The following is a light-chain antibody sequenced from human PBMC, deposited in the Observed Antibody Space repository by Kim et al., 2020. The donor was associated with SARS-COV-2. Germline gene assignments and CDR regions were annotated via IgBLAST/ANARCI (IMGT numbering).Light chain of an antibody. Sequence: QAVVTQEPSLTVSPGGTVTLTCASNTGAVTSGYYPNWFQQKPGQAPRALIYSTGNKHSWTPARFSGSLLGVKAALTLSGVQPEDEAAYYCLLYYDDFWVFGGGTQLTVL. V-gene: IGLV7-43*01. CDR2: STG. J-gene: IGLJ3*02. CDR3: LLYYDDFWV. CDR1: TGAVTSGYY.